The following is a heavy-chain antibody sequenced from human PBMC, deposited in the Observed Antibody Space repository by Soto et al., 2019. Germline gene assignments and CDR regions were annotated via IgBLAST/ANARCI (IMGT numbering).Heavy chain of an antibody. J-gene: IGHJ4*02. CDR2: ISYDGGNK. D-gene: IGHD2-15*01. CDR3: AKDPGRGPNPDY. V-gene: IGHV3-30*18. CDR1: GFTFSSYG. Sequence: PGGSLRLSCAASGFTFSSYGMHWVRQAPGKGLEWVAVISYDGGNKYYADSVKGRFTISRDNSKNTLYLQMNSLRAEDTAVYYCAKDPGRGPNPDYWGQGTLVTVSS.